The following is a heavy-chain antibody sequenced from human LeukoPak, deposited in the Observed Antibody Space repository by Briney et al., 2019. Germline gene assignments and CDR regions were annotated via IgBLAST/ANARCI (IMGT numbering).Heavy chain of an antibody. V-gene: IGHV4-39*07. CDR1: GGSISSSNYY. Sequence: SETLSLTCTVSGGSISSSNYYWGWIRQLPGKGLEWIGSIHYSGSTYYDPSLKSRVTISVDTSKNQFSLKLSSVTAADTAVYYCARCTLDFWSGYYSAPQYYYMDVWGKGTTVTVSS. D-gene: IGHD3-3*01. CDR2: IHYSGST. CDR3: ARCTLDFWSGYYSAPQYYYMDV. J-gene: IGHJ6*03.